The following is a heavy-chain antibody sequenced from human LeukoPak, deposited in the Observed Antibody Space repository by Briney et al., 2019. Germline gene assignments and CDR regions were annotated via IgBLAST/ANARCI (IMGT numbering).Heavy chain of an antibody. CDR3: AKALAPYCSGGSCEGGDAFDI. Sequence: GGPLRLSCAASGFTFSSYGMHWVRQAPGKGLEWVAVIWYDGSNEYYADSVKGRFTISRDSSKNTLYLQVNSLRAEDTAVYYCAKALAPYCSGGSCEGGDAFDIWGQGTMVTVSS. CDR2: IWYDGSNE. J-gene: IGHJ3*02. D-gene: IGHD2-15*01. V-gene: IGHV3-33*06. CDR1: GFTFSSYG.